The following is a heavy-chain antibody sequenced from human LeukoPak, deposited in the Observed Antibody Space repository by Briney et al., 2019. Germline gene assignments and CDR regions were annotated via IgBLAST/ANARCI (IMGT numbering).Heavy chain of an antibody. CDR1: GFTFSSYG. V-gene: IGHV3-30*18. CDR3: AKGKGSGSDLFYNYYYMDV. J-gene: IGHJ6*03. CDR2: ISYDGSNK. Sequence: GGSLRLSCAASGFTFSSYGMHWVRQAPGKGLEWVAVISYDGSNKYYADSVKGRFTISRDNSKNTVYLQMNSLRAEDTAVYYCAKGKGSGSDLFYNYYYMDVWGKGTTVTVSS. D-gene: IGHD1-26*01.